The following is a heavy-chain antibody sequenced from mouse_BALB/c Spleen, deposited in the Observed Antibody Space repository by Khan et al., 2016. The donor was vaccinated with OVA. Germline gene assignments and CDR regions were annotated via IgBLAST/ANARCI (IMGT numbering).Heavy chain of an antibody. CDR2: ISDLAYTI. V-gene: IGHV5-15*02. CDR3: ARGGGTAPFAY. J-gene: IGHJ3*01. D-gene: IGHD1-2*01. CDR1: GFTFSDYG. Sequence: EVELVESGGGLVQPGGSRKLSCAASGFTFSDYGMAWVRQAPGKGPEWVAFISDLAYTIYYGDAVTGRFTISRENAKNHLYLEMSSLRSDDTAIYYWARGGGTAPFAYWGLGTLVTVSA.